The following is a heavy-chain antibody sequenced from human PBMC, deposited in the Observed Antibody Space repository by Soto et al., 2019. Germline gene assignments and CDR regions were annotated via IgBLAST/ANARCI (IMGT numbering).Heavy chain of an antibody. CDR3: ARLGGYCSSTSCYGYYGMDV. CDR2: FYYSEST. D-gene: IGHD2-2*01. V-gene: IGHV4-39*01. Sequence: QLQLQESGPGLVKPSETLSLTCTVSGGSISSGPYSWGWIRQPPGEGLEWIGTFYYSESTYYNPSLDSPVTISVDTSKTQFSLKVSSVTVADTAVYYGARLGGYCSSTSCYGYYGMDVWGQGTTVTVSS. J-gene: IGHJ6*02. CDR1: GGSISSGPYS.